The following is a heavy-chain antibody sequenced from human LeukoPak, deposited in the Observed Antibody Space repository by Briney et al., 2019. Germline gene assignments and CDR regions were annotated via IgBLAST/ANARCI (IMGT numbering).Heavy chain of an antibody. Sequence: GGSLRLSCAASGFSFSTQEMAWVRQAPGKGLEWVSYISKDGRTIYYADSVKGRFTISRDNTRNSLFLQLSSLSADDTAFYYCVRGSNTGFDLYFDSWGQGTLVTISS. CDR2: ISKDGRTI. V-gene: IGHV3-48*03. CDR1: GFSFSTQE. CDR3: VRGSNTGFDLYFDS. D-gene: IGHD5-12*01. J-gene: IGHJ4*02.